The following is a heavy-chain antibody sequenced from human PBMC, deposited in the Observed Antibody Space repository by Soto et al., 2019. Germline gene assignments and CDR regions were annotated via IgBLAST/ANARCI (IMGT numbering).Heavy chain of an antibody. D-gene: IGHD4-17*01. CDR2: IKQDGSEK. Sequence: EVQLVESGGGLVQPGGSLRLSCAASGFTFSSYWMSWVRQAPGKGLEWVANIKQDGSEKYYVDSVKGRFTITRDNAKNSLQLQMNSLRAGDSAVYYCAGDRATVTTFGAFDICGQGRMVTVSS. V-gene: IGHV3-7*03. CDR3: AGDRATVTTFGAFDI. CDR1: GFTFSSYW. J-gene: IGHJ3*02.